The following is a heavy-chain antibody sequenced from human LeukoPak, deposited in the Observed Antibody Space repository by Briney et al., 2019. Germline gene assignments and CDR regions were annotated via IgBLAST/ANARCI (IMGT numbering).Heavy chain of an antibody. CDR3: ARGPPFHY. CDR2: IGGSGSNI. V-gene: IGHV3-11*04. J-gene: IGHJ4*02. Sequence: GGSLRLSCAASGFTFSDHYMSWIRQAPGKGLEWLSYIGGSGSNIQYADSVKGRFTISRDNRKNVLYLQMNSLRAEDTAVYYCARGPPFHYWGQGTLVTVSS. CDR1: GFTFSDHY.